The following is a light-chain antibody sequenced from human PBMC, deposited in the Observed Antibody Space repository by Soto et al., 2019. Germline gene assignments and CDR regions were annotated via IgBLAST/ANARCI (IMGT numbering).Light chain of an antibody. Sequence: EIVLTQSPGTLSLSPGEGATLTCRASQSVSSSYLAWYQQRPGRAPRLLIYGASSRATGIPDRFSGSGSGTEFTLTISSLEPEDFAVYVYQQYGNSLSFGGGTKVEIK. CDR3: QQYGNSLS. CDR1: QSVSSSY. CDR2: GAS. J-gene: IGKJ4*01. V-gene: IGKV3-20*01.